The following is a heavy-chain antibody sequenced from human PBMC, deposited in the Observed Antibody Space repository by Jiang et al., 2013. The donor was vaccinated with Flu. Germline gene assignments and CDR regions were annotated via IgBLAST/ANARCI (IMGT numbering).Heavy chain of an antibody. CDR1: GFSLSTSGMC. D-gene: IGHD5-12*01. CDR3: ARITGGYSGYDPNYYYYGMDV. V-gene: IGHV2-70*11. J-gene: IGHJ6*04. Sequence: KPTQTLTLTCTFSGFSLSTSGMCVSWIRQPPGKALEWLARIDWDDDKYYSTSLKTRLTISKDTSKNQVVLTMTNMDPVDTATYYCARITGGYSGYDPNYYYYGMDVWGKGPRSPSPQ. CDR2: IDWDDDK.